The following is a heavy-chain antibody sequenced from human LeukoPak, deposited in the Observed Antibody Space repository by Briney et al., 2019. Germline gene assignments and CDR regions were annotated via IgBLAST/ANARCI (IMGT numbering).Heavy chain of an antibody. CDR2: ISWDSNSI. D-gene: IGHD5-24*01. V-gene: IGHV3-9*01. J-gene: IGHJ3*02. Sequence: GRSLRLSCAASGFTFDENAMHWVRQAPGKGLEWVSGISWDSNSIIYADSVKGRFAISRDNAKNSLYLQMNSLRAEDTALYYCAKAMAAPEAFDIWGQGTVVTVSS. CDR1: GFTFDENA. CDR3: AKAMAAPEAFDI.